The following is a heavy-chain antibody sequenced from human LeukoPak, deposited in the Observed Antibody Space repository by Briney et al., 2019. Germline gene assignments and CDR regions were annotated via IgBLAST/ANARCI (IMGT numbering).Heavy chain of an antibody. CDR3: ARSYDATNYQPRRHYFDL. Sequence: GASVKVSCKASGYTFTSYGISWVRQAPGQGLEWMGWISAYSGNTNYAQKFQGRVTVTRDTSTSTAYMELRSLRSEDTAVYYCARSYDATNYQPRRHYFDLWGRGTLVTVSS. CDR1: GYTFTSYG. D-gene: IGHD4/OR15-4a*01. CDR2: ISAYSGNT. V-gene: IGHV1-18*01. J-gene: IGHJ2*01.